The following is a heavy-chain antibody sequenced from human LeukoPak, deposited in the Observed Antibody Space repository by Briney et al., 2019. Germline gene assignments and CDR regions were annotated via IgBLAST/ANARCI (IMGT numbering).Heavy chain of an antibody. V-gene: IGHV3-43D*04. CDR1: GFTFDDYA. D-gene: IGHD1-14*01. J-gene: IGHJ4*02. CDR3: AKESYVLGSHFDY. Sequence: VGSLRLSCAASGFTFDDYAMHWVRQAPGKGLEWVSLVSWDGGSTYFADSVKGRFTISRDNSKNSLYLQMNSLRAEDTALYYCAKESYVLGSHFDYWGQGTLVTVSS. CDR2: VSWDGGST.